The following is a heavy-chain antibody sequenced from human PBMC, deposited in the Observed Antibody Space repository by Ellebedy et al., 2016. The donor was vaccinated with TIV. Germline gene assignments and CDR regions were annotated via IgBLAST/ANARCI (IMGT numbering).Heavy chain of an antibody. V-gene: IGHV2-5*01. J-gene: IGHJ4*02. CDR2: IYWNDEA. CDR1: GFSLSASGVG. Sequence: SGPTLVKPTQTLTLTCTFSGFSLSASGVGVAWIRQPPGKALECLELIYWNDEAYYSPSLRSRLTITKDTSRNQLVLTMTNMDPVDTATYYCAHRRHDSSGYYWAFDTWGQGTRVTVSS. D-gene: IGHD3-22*01. CDR3: AHRRHDSSGYYWAFDT.